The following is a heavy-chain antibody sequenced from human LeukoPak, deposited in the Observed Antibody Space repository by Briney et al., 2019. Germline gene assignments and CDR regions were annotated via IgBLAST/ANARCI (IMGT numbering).Heavy chain of an antibody. CDR3: ARSGSFNYYDSSGYYYGFDY. CDR2: INHSGST. J-gene: IGHJ4*02. Sequence: SETLSLTCAVYGGSFSGYYWSWIRQPPGKGLEWIGEINHSGSTNYNPSLKSRVTISVDTSKNQFSLKLSSVTAADTAVYYCARSGSFNYYDSSGYYYGFDYWGQGTLVTVSS. CDR1: GGSFSGYY. D-gene: IGHD3-22*01. V-gene: IGHV4-34*01.